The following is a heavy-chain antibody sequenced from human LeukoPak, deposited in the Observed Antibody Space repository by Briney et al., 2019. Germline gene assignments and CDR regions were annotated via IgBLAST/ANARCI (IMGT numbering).Heavy chain of an antibody. CDR1: GFTFSSYA. Sequence: PWGSLRLSCAASGFTFSSYAMHWVRQAPGKGLEWVAVISYDGSNKYYADSVKGRFTISRDNSKNTLYLQMNSLRAEDTAVYYCARDYANIAAAGNNWFDPWGQGTLVTVSS. CDR2: ISYDGSNK. CDR3: ARDYANIAAAGNNWFDP. D-gene: IGHD6-13*01. V-gene: IGHV3-30-3*01. J-gene: IGHJ5*02.